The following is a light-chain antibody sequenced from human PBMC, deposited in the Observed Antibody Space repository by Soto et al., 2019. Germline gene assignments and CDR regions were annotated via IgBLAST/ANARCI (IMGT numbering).Light chain of an antibody. Sequence: QSVLTQPPSLSGAPGQNIIISCTGGGSNIGAGFDVHWYQQLPGTAPKLLIYGNTNRPSGVPDRFSGSKSGTSASLVITGLQAEDEAAYYCQSYDTGLSGPVVFGGGTKVTVL. CDR3: QSYDTGLSGPVV. V-gene: IGLV1-40*01. CDR1: GSNIGAGFD. J-gene: IGLJ2*01. CDR2: GNT.